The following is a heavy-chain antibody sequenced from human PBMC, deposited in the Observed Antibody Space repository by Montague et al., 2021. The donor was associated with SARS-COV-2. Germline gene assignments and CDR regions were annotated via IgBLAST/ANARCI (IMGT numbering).Heavy chain of an antibody. CDR3: ARHVSGSLTHFHH. Sequence: LSLTCTVSGGSLSSYYWSWIRQPPGKGLEWIGYIYYSGSTNYXPSLKSRVTISVDTSKNQFSLNLSSVTAADTAVYYCARHVSGSLTHFHHWGQGSLVTVSS. CDR2: IYYSGST. V-gene: IGHV4-59*08. CDR1: GGSLSSYY. J-gene: IGHJ1*01. D-gene: IGHD1-26*01.